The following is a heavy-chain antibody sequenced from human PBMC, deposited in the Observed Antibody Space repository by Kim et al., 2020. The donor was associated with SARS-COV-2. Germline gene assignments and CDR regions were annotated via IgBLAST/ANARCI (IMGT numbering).Heavy chain of an antibody. D-gene: IGHD6-19*01. V-gene: IGHV3-74*01. CDR1: GFTFNNYW. J-gene: IGHJ4*02. Sequence: GGSLRLSCAASGFTFNNYWMHWVRQAPGKGLVWVSRINSDGSSTSYADSVKGRFTISRDNAKNTVYLQMNSLRAEDTAVYYCARALAVAGTGGYYWGQGTLVTVPS. CDR3: ARALAVAGTGGYY. CDR2: INSDGSST.